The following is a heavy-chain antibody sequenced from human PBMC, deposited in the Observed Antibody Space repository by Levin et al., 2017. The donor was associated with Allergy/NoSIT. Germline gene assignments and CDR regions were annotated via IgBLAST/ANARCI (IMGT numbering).Heavy chain of an antibody. J-gene: IGHJ4*02. CDR3: AHSPRYTYGYGNFDS. CDR1: GFSLTTSGVG. V-gene: IGHV2-5*02. D-gene: IGHD5-18*01. CDR2: IYWDDDK. Sequence: SGPTLVKPTQTLTLTCTFSGFSLTTSGVGVGWIRPPPGKAMEWLALIYWDDDKRYSPSLKSRLTITKDTSNNQVVLTMNNLAPVDTGTCFCAHSPRYTYGYGNFDSWGQGTLVTVSS.